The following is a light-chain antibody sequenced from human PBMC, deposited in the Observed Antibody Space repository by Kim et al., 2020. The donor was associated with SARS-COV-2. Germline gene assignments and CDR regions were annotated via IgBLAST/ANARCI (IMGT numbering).Light chain of an antibody. J-gene: IGKJ3*01. CDR1: RSVSSH. V-gene: IGKV3-15*01. Sequence: EIVMTQSPATLSVSPGERATLSCRASRSVSSHLAWYQQKPGQAPRLLIYGASTRATGIPARFSGSGSGTEFTLTISSLQSEDFAVYYCQQYNNWPFTFGPGTKVDIK. CDR3: QQYNNWPFT. CDR2: GAS.